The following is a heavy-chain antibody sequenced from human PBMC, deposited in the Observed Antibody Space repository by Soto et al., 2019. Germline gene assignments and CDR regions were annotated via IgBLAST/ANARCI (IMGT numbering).Heavy chain of an antibody. CDR2: IYPGDSDT. Sequence: GESLKISCKGSGYSFTSYWIGWVRQMPGKGLEWMGIIYPGDSDTRYSPSFQGQVTISADKSISTAYLQWSSLKASDTAMYYCARHVPRIAVAGTVDYWGQGTLVTVSS. J-gene: IGHJ4*02. D-gene: IGHD6-19*01. CDR3: ARHVPRIAVAGTVDY. V-gene: IGHV5-51*01. CDR1: GYSFTSYW.